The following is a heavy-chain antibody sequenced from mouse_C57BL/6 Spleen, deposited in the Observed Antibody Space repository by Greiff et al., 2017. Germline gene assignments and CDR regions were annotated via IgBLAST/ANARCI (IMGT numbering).Heavy chain of an antibody. V-gene: IGHV5-17*01. CDR2: ISSGSSTI. J-gene: IGHJ1*03. Sequence: DVQLVESGGGLVKPGGSLKLSCAASGFTFSDSGMHWVRQAPEKGLEWVAYISSGSSTIYYADTVKGRFTISRDNAKNTLFLQMTSLRSEDTAMYYCARSTMVTYWYFDVWGTGTTVTVSS. CDR3: ARSTMVTYWYFDV. D-gene: IGHD2-2*01. CDR1: GFTFSDSG.